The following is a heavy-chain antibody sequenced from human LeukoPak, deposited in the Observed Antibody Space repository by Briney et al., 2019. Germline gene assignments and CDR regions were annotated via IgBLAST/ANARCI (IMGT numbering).Heavy chain of an antibody. CDR1: GYRFTSYY. CDR3: ARGGQGGAYESPLNYYGLDV. V-gene: IGHV1-46*01. J-gene: IGHJ6*02. D-gene: IGHD4-17*01. Sequence: GASAKVSCRASGYRFTSYYMQWVRQAPGQGLEWMGIINPSGGSTNYAQKFQGRVSMTRDTSTSTVYMELSSLRSEDTAVYYCARGGQGGAYESPLNYYGLDVWGQGTTVTVFS. CDR2: INPSGGST.